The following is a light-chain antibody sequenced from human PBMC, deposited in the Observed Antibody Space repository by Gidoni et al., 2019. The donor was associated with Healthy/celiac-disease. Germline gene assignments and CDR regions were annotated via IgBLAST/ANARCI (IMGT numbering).Light chain of an antibody. Sequence: PLSPSASSLSASVGDRVTITCRASQSSSSYLNWYQQKPGKAPKLLIYAASSLQSGVPSRFSGSGSGTDFTLTISSLQPEDFATYYCQQSYSTPSTFGQGTKVEIK. CDR2: AAS. CDR3: QQSYSTPST. CDR1: QSSSSY. V-gene: IGKV1-39*01. J-gene: IGKJ2*02.